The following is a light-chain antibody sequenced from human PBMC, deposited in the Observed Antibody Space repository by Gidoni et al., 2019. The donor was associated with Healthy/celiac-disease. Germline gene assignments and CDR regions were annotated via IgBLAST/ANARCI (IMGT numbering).Light chain of an antibody. J-gene: IGKJ5*01. V-gene: IGKV2-28*01. CDR1: QSLLHSNGYNY. CDR2: LGS. Sequence: DIVMTQSPLSLPVTPGEPASISCRSSQSLLHSNGYNYLDWYRQKPGQSPQLLIYLGSNRASGVPDRFSGSGSGTDFTLKISRVEAEDVGVYYCMQALQTPITFXXXTRLEIK. CDR3: MQALQTPIT.